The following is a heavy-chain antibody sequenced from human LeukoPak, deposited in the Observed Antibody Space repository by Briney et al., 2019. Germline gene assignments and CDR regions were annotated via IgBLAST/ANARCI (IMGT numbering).Heavy chain of an antibody. Sequence: ASVKISCKASGYTFTSYYMHWVRQAPGQGLEWMGIINPSGGSTSYAQKFQGRVTMTRDTSTSTVYMELSSLRSEDTAVYYCAREGIAAAAFDYWGQGTLVTVSS. CDR3: AREGIAAAAFDY. J-gene: IGHJ4*02. D-gene: IGHD6-13*01. CDR1: GYTFTSYY. V-gene: IGHV1-46*01. CDR2: INPSGGST.